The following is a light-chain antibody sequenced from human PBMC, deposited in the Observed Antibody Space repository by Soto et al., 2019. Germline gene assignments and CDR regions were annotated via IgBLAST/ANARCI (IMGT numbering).Light chain of an antibody. V-gene: IGKV3-15*01. CDR2: GGF. CDR1: QSVSSN. CDR3: QQYNDWPPYS. J-gene: IGKJ2*01. Sequence: EIVMTQSPATLSVSPGERATLSCRASQSVSSNVAWYQQKPGQAPRLLIYGGFIRPTATPARFSGSGSGTEFTLTISSLQSEDFAVYYCQQYNDWPPYSFG.